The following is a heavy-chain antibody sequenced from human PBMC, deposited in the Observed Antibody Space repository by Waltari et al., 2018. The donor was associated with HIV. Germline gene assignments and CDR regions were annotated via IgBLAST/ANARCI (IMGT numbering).Heavy chain of an antibody. CDR1: GYTFTGYY. J-gene: IGHJ6*02. V-gene: IGHV1-2*02. D-gene: IGHD6-19*01. CDR3: ARDRIAVTGSYYYGMDV. Sequence: QVQLVQSGAEVKKPGASVKVSCKASGYTFTGYYMHWVRQAPGQGLEGMGRINPKSDGTNYAQKLQGRVTMTRDTSTSTAYMELSRLRSDDTALYYCARDRIAVTGSYYYGMDVWGQGTTVTVSS. CDR2: INPKSDGT.